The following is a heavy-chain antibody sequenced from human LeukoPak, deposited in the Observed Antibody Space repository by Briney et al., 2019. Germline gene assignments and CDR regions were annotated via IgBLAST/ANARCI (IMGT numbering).Heavy chain of an antibody. D-gene: IGHD3-16*02. CDR2: ISGMGHDI. Sequence: GRSLRLSCVVSGLSFSDSYMTWIRQTPGMGLESLAYISGMGHDIYYADSVKGRFTISRDNAKNSLYLQMNDLRAEDTAFYYCARDRYTNWFFDLWGRGTLVTVSS. CDR1: GLSFSDSY. J-gene: IGHJ2*01. CDR3: ARDRYTNWFFDL. V-gene: IGHV3-11*04.